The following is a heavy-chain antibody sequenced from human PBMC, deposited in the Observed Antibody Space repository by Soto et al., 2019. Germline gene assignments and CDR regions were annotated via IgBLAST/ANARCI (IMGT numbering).Heavy chain of an antibody. CDR1: GFTFSSYA. Sequence: GGSLRLSCAASGFTFSSYAMSWVRQAPGKGLEWVSAISGSGGSTYYADSVKGRFTISRDNSKNTLYLQMNSLRAEDTAVYYCAKDGVAAPSGYYYYYMDVWGKGTTVTVSS. V-gene: IGHV3-23*01. J-gene: IGHJ6*03. CDR2: ISGSGGST. CDR3: AKDGVAAPSGYYYYYMDV. D-gene: IGHD2-15*01.